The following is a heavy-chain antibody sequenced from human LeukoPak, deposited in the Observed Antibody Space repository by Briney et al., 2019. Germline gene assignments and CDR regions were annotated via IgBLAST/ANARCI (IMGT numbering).Heavy chain of an antibody. D-gene: IGHD6-13*01. J-gene: IGHJ5*02. Sequence: SETLSLTCAVYGGSFSGYYWSWIRQPPGKGLEWIGEINHSGSTNYNPSLKSRVTISVDTSKNQFSLKLSSVTAADTAVYYCARVELGQLVLPNWFDPWGQGTLVTVSP. CDR2: INHSGST. CDR3: ARVELGQLVLPNWFDP. V-gene: IGHV4-34*01. CDR1: GGSFSGYY.